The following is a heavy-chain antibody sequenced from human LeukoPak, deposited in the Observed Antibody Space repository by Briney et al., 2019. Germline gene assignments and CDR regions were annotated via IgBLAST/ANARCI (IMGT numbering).Heavy chain of an antibody. CDR3: ARQRTIAAAGLDAFDI. D-gene: IGHD6-13*01. Sequence: GESLKISCKASGYTFTTYWIGWVRQLPGKGLEWMGIIYPGDSDTRYSPSFQGQVTISADKSISTAYLQWSSLKASDTAMYYCARQRTIAAAGLDAFDIWGQGTMVTVSS. V-gene: IGHV5-51*01. J-gene: IGHJ3*02. CDR2: IYPGDSDT. CDR1: GYTFTTYW.